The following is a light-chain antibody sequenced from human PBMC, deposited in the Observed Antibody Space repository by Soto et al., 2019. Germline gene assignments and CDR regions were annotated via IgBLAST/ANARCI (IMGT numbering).Light chain of an antibody. CDR2: EAS. Sequence: DIHMTQSPSTLSASVGDRVTITCRASQNINSWLAWYQQKPGKAPKLLIYEASSLEKGVPARFGGSGPGTEFTLTISSLQPDDFATYYCQQYNVYSWTFGPGTRWIS. V-gene: IGKV1-5*03. CDR3: QQYNVYSWT. CDR1: QNINSW. J-gene: IGKJ1*01.